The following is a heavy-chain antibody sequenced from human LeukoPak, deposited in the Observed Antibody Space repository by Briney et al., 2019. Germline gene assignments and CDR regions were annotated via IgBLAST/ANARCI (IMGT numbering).Heavy chain of an antibody. CDR2: ISSSSSYI. CDR1: GFTFSTYS. Sequence: GGSLRLSCAASGFTFSTYSMNWVRQAPGKGLEWVSSISSSSSYIYYADSVKGRFTISRDNAKNTLYLQMNSLRAEDTAVYYCARFTVTDDAFDIWGQGTMVTVSS. J-gene: IGHJ3*02. CDR3: ARFTVTDDAFDI. V-gene: IGHV3-21*04. D-gene: IGHD4-17*01.